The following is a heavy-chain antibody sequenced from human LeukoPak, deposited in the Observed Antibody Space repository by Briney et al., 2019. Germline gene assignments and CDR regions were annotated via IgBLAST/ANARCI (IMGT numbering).Heavy chain of an antibody. Sequence: GGSLRLSCAASGFTFSDYYMSWIRQAPGKGLEWVSYISSSGSTIYYADSVKGRFTISRDNAKNSLHLQMNSLRAEDTAVYYCARVFIVVVPAATDYWGQGTLVTVSS. CDR1: GFTFSDYY. V-gene: IGHV3-11*04. CDR3: ARVFIVVVPAATDY. CDR2: ISSSGSTI. D-gene: IGHD2-2*01. J-gene: IGHJ4*02.